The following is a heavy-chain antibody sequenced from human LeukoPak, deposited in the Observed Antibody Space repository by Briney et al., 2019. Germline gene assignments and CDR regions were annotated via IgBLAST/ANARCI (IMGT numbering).Heavy chain of an antibody. V-gene: IGHV3-21*01. CDR3: ARELESLAFDY. Sequence: GGSLRLSCAASGFTFSSYWMHWVRQAPGKGLEWVSSISSSSSYIYYADSVKGRFTISRDNAKNSLYLQMNSLRAEDTAVYYCARELESLAFDYWGQGTLVTVSS. CDR2: ISSSSSYI. D-gene: IGHD5-24*01. J-gene: IGHJ4*02. CDR1: GFTFSSYW.